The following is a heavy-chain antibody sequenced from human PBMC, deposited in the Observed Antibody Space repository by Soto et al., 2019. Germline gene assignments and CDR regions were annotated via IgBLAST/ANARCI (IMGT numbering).Heavy chain of an antibody. J-gene: IGHJ6*02. CDR3: ASGTTVVRSDYYYYGMDV. CDR1: GYTFTSYD. D-gene: IGHD4-17*01. V-gene: IGHV1-8*01. Sequence: ASVKVSCKASGYTFTSYDINWVRQATGQGLEWMGWMNPNSGNTGYAQKFQGRATMTRNTSISTAYMELSSLRSEDTAVYYCASGTTVVRSDYYYYGMDVWGQGTTVTVSS. CDR2: MNPNSGNT.